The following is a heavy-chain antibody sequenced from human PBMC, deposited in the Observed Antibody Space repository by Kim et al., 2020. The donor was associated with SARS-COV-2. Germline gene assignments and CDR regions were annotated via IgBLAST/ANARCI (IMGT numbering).Heavy chain of an antibody. J-gene: IGHJ5*02. V-gene: IGHV4-34*01. CDR2: INHSGST. D-gene: IGHD2-15*01. CDR1: GGSFSGYY. Sequence: SETLSLTCAVYGGSFSGYYWSWIRQPPGKGLEWIGEINHSGSTNYNPSLKSRVTISVDTSKNQFSLKLSSVTAADTAVYYCARAGIVVVVARSYNWFDPWGQGTLVTVSS. CDR3: ARAGIVVVVARSYNWFDP.